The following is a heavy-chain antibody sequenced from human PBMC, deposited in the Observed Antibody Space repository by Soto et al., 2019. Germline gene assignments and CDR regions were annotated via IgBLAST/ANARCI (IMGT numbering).Heavy chain of an antibody. D-gene: IGHD3-16*01. CDR2: FVPLFGTT. CDR3: APHGLGVSSPPYFDN. J-gene: IGHJ4*02. V-gene: IGHV1-69*01. CDR1: GGTFSGYV. Sequence: QLVQSGSEVKKPGSSVKVSCQASGGTFSGYVVTWVRQAPGQGLEWMGEFVPLFGTTNYAQRFSGRITITVEESTSTAYRELRTLRSDDTAVYYCAPHGLGVSSPPYFDNWGQGTLVTVSS.